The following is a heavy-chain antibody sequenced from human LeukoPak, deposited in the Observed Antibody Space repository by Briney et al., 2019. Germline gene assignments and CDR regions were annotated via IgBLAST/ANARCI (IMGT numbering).Heavy chain of an antibody. Sequence: GESLKISCETSGYLFTTSWIVWVRQMPGKGLEWMGVIYPGDSDARYSPSFQGQVTISVDQSISTAYLQWSSLKASDTAIYYCARRAYYYYAMDVWGQGTTVTVSS. CDR3: ARRAYYYYAMDV. CDR2: IYPGDSDA. CDR1: GYLFTTSW. J-gene: IGHJ6*02. V-gene: IGHV5-51*01.